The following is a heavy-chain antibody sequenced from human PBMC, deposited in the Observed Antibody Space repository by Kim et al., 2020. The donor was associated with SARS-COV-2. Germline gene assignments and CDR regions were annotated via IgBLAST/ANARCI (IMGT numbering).Heavy chain of an antibody. V-gene: IGHV3-23*01. J-gene: IGHJ5*02. CDR2: ISGSGGST. Sequence: GGSLRLSCAASGFTFSSYAMSWVRQAPGKGLEWVSAISGSGGSTYYADSVKGRFTISRDNSKNTLYLKMNSLRAEDTAVYYCAKVAGGYCSGGSCYGFIGWFDPWGQGTLVTVSS. D-gene: IGHD2-15*01. CDR1: GFTFSSYA. CDR3: AKVAGGYCSGGSCYGFIGWFDP.